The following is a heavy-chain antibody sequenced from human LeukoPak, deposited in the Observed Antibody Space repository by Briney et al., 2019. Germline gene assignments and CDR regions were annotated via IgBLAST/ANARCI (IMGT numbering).Heavy chain of an antibody. D-gene: IGHD6-13*01. CDR3: AREVTGIAAAGRGIDY. V-gene: IGHV4-39*07. Sequence: PSETLSLTCTVSGGSISSSSYYWGWIRQPPGKGLEWIGSIYYSGSTYYNPSLKSRVTISVDTSKNQFSLKLSSVTAADTAVYYCAREVTGIAAAGRGIDYWGQGTLVTVSS. J-gene: IGHJ4*02. CDR2: IYYSGST. CDR1: GGSISSSSYY.